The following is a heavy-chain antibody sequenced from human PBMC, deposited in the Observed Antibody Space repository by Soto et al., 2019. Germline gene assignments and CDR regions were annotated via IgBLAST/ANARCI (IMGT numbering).Heavy chain of an antibody. Sequence: SETLSLTCTVSGASINNNDYYWSWIRQTPGKGLEWIGYVYYSGTTDYIPSLKSRLSMSVDKSQNQFTLKLDSVTAADTATYYCARMSYFYDKWYFDLWGRGTLVTVSS. CDR3: ARMSYFYDKWYFDL. V-gene: IGHV4-30-4*01. CDR2: VYYSGTT. D-gene: IGHD3-22*01. CDR1: GASINNNDYY. J-gene: IGHJ2*01.